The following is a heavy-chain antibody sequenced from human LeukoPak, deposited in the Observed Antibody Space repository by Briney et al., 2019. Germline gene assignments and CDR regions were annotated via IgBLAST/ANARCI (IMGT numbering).Heavy chain of an antibody. V-gene: IGHV3-9*01. CDR1: GFTFDDYA. CDR2: INWNSGSV. J-gene: IGHJ4*02. CDR3: AKDRVVATIAVTGTGDFDY. D-gene: IGHD6-19*01. Sequence: GGSLRLSRAASGFTFDDYAMHWVRQAPGKGLEWVSTINWNSGSVVYADSVKGRFTISRDNAKNSLYLEVNSLRVEDTALYYCAKDRVVATIAVTGTGDFDYWGQGTLVTVSS.